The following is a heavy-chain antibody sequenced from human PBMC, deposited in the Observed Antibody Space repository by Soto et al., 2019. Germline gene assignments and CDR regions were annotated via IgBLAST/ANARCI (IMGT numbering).Heavy chain of an antibody. Sequence: GGSLRLSCAASGFTFSNFWMSWVRQTPGRGLEWVANIKQDGGEKKYVDSVKGRFTISRDNAKYSLNLQMNSLRAEDTAVYYCVRTTILLPAAANRGAPYNYYGLDVWGQGTTVTVSS. V-gene: IGHV3-7*03. CDR3: VRTTILLPAAANRGAPYNYYGLDV. D-gene: IGHD2-2*01. CDR2: IKQDGGEK. CDR1: GFTFSNFW. J-gene: IGHJ6*02.